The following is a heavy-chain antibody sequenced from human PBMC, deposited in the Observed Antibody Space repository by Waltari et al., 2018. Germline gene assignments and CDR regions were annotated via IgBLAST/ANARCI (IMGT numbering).Heavy chain of an antibody. Sequence: QVQLQESGPGLVKPSGTLSLTCAVSGGSISSSNWWSWVRQPPGKGLEWIGEIYHSGSTNYNPSLKSRVTISVDTSKNQFSLKLSSVTAADTAVYYCARATTVTTMLPRYYYYYYMDVWGKGTTVTVSS. J-gene: IGHJ6*03. V-gene: IGHV4-4*02. CDR3: ARATTVTTMLPRYYYYYYMDV. CDR2: IYHSGST. CDR1: GGSISSSNW. D-gene: IGHD4-17*01.